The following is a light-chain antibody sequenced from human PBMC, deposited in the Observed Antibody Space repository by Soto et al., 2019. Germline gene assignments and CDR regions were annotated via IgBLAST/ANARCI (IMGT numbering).Light chain of an antibody. CDR3: AAWDDSLNFPYV. J-gene: IGLJ1*01. V-gene: IGLV1-44*01. Sequence: QSVLTQPPSASGTPGQRVTISCSGSSSNIGSNTVRWYQQLAGAAPKLLIYDSNQRPSGVPDRFSCSQSGTSASLAISGLQSEDEADYYCAAWDDSLNFPYVFGTGTKVTVL. CDR1: SSNIGSNT. CDR2: DSN.